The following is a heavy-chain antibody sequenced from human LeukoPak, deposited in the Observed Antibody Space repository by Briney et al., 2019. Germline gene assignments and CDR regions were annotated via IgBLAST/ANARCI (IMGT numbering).Heavy chain of an antibody. D-gene: IGHD2-2*01. CDR2: INWNGDTT. V-gene: IGHV3-20*04. J-gene: IGHJ4*02. CDR1: GFIFDDYA. CDR3: ARGGYPYPVDY. Sequence: GGSLRLSCAASGFIFDDYALSWVRQAPGKGLEWVSGINWNGDTTNYVDSVKGRFTISRDNSKNSLYLQMNSLRAEDTAFYYCARGGYPYPVDYWGQGILVTVS.